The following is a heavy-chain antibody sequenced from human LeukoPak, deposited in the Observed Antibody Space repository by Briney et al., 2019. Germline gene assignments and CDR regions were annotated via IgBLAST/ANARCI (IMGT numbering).Heavy chain of an antibody. Sequence: GGALRLSCAASGVTFSSHWMSWVCEAPGEGVEWGASIRPDGSVEYYMDSVKGRFTISRDNAKNSLYLQMYSLRAEDTAVYYCARLLGTVTTYDYWGQGTLVTVSS. CDR1: GVTFSSHW. CDR3: ARLLGTVTTYDY. CDR2: IRPDGSVE. D-gene: IGHD1-7*01. J-gene: IGHJ4*02. V-gene: IGHV3-7*01.